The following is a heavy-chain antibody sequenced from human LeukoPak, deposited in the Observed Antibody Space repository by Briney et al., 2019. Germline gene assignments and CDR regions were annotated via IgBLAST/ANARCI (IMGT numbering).Heavy chain of an antibody. CDR3: TTEPQWLRSNDY. Sequence: PGGSLRLSCAASGFTFSNAWMSWVRQAPGKGREWVGRIKSKTDGGTTDYAAPGKGRFTISRDDSKNTLYLQMNSLKTEDTAVYYCTTEPQWLRSNDYWGQGTLVTVSS. CDR1: GFTFSNAW. D-gene: IGHD5-12*01. J-gene: IGHJ4*02. V-gene: IGHV3-15*01. CDR2: IKSKTDGGTT.